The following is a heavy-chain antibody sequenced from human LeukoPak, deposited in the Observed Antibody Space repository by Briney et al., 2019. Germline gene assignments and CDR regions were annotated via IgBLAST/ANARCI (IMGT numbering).Heavy chain of an antibody. CDR3: VRQKIVPGTSQLRTFDA. CDR2: LYPIDFDR. V-gene: IGHV5-51*01. CDR1: GYKFTSYW. D-gene: IGHD2/OR15-2a*01. J-gene: IGHJ4*02. Sequence: GESLKISCKASGYKFTSYWIAWVRQKPGHGLEWMGSLYPIDFDRTYSPSFQGQVTMSADRSINTAYLQWSSLEASDTAMYYCVRQKIVPGTSQLRTFDAWGLGTLVSVSS.